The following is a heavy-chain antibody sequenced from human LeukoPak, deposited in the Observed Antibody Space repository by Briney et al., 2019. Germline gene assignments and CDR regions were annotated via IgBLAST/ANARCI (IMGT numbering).Heavy chain of an antibody. J-gene: IGHJ4*02. D-gene: IGHD5-18*01. V-gene: IGHV3-30-3*01. CDR2: ISYDGSNK. CDR1: GFTFSSYA. Sequence: GGSLRPSCAASGFTFSSYAMHWVRQAPGKGLEWVAVISYDGSNKYYADSVKGRFTISRDNSKNTLYLQMNSLRAEDTAVYYCARGPHRGYSYGEGYWGQGTLVTVSS. CDR3: ARGPHRGYSYGEGY.